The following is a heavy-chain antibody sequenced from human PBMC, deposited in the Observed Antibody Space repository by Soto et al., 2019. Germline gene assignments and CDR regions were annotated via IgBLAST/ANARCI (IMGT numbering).Heavy chain of an antibody. CDR1: GFTFSSYY. Sequence: GGSLRLSCAASGFTFSSYYMHWVRQATGKGLEWVSAIGTAGDTYYPGSVKGRFTISRENAKNSLYLQMNSLRAGDTAVYYCARPTVHYGDYLSLDYWGQGTLVTVSS. D-gene: IGHD4-17*01. CDR3: ARPTVHYGDYLSLDY. J-gene: IGHJ4*02. V-gene: IGHV3-13*04. CDR2: IGTAGDT.